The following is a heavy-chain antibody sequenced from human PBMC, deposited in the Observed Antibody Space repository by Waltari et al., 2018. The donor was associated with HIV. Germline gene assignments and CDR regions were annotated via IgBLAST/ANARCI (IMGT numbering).Heavy chain of an antibody. CDR3: AGGGYDYAWGTYRPFDY. J-gene: IGHJ4*02. CDR2: ISSVGSYI. D-gene: IGHD3-16*02. Sequence: EVQLVESGGGLVKPGGSLRLSCAASGFTFSTYNMNWVRQAPGKGLGGFSSISSVGSYIYYPDSFKGRFTISRDNAKNSLYLQMNSLRAEDTAVYYCAGGGYDYAWGTYRPFDYWGQGTLVTVSS. CDR1: GFTFSTYN. V-gene: IGHV3-21*03.